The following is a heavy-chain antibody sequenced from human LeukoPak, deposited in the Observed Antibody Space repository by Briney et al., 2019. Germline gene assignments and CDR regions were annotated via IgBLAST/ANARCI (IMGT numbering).Heavy chain of an antibody. V-gene: IGHV3-7*04. J-gene: IGHJ3*01. CDR3: ARDYGYYAFDF. CDR1: GFTFSGYW. CDR2: IKQDGSEK. D-gene: IGHD1-26*01. Sequence: GGSLILSCAASGFTFSGYWMSWVRQAPGKGLEWVANIKQDGSEKYYVGSVKGRFTISRDNAKNSLYLQMNSLRAEDTAVYYCARDYGYYAFDFLLQGTMVTVSS.